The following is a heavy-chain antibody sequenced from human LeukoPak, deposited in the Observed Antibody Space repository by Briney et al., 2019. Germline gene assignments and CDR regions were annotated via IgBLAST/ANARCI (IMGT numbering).Heavy chain of an antibody. CDR2: ISSDGTIT. Sequence: PGGSLRLSCAASGFTFSPYWMHWVRQVPGKGLVWASDISSDGTITHYADSVKGRFTVSRDNAQDTLYLQMNSLRAEDTAVYYCARGTALQDYWGQGTLVTVSS. CDR3: ARGTALQDY. V-gene: IGHV3-74*01. J-gene: IGHJ4*02. CDR1: GFTFSPYW. D-gene: IGHD2-2*02.